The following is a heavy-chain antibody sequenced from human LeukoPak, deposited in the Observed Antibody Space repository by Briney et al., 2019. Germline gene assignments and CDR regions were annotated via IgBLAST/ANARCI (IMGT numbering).Heavy chain of an antibody. CDR2: ISSSSSYI. Sequence: GGSLRLSCAASGFTFSSYSMNWVRQAPGKGLEWVSSISSSSSYIYYADSVKGRFTISRDNAKNSLYLQMNSLRAEDTAVYYCARARRYFDWLLDYWGQGTLVTVSS. V-gene: IGHV3-21*01. CDR1: GFTFSSYS. D-gene: IGHD3-9*01. J-gene: IGHJ4*02. CDR3: ARARRYFDWLLDY.